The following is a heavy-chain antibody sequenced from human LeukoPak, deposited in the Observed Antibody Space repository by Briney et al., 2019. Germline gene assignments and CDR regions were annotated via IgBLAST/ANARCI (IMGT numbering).Heavy chain of an antibody. CDR1: GFTFSSYG. CDR2: IRYDGSNK. D-gene: IGHD5-18*01. V-gene: IGHV3-30*02. J-gene: IGHJ3*02. Sequence: GGSLRLSCAASGFTFSSYGMHWVRQAPGKGLEWVAFIRYDGSNKYYADSVKGRFTISRDNSKNTLYLQMNSLRAEDTAVYYCARPRKGYSYGHDAFDIWGQGTMVTVSS. CDR3: ARPRKGYSYGHDAFDI.